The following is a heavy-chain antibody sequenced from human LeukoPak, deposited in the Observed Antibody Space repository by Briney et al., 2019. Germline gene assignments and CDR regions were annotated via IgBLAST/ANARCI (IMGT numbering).Heavy chain of an antibody. CDR2: IIPILGIA. J-gene: IGHJ5*02. CDR3: ASYSSPSHSSNSP. CDR1: GGTFSSYT. Sequence: SVKVSCKASGGTFSSYTISWVRQAPGQGLEWMGRIIPILGIANYAQKFQGRVTITADKSTSTAYMELSSLRSEDTAVYYCASYSSPSHSSNSPWGQGTLVTVSS. D-gene: IGHD6-6*01. V-gene: IGHV1-69*02.